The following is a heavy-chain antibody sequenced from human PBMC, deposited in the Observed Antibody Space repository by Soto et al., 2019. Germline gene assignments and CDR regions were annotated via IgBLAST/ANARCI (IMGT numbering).Heavy chain of an antibody. V-gene: IGHV1-46*01. CDR3: ARDRHGRSAMIVVVMGFDY. CDR1: GYTLTSYY. J-gene: IGHJ4*02. CDR2: INPSGGST. Sequence: ASVQVSCKASGYTLTSYYLHWLRQAPGQGLEWMGIINPSGGSTSYAQKFQGRVTMTRDTSTSTVYMELSSLRSEDTAVYYCARDRHGRSAMIVVVMGFDYWGQGTLVTVSS. D-gene: IGHD3-22*01.